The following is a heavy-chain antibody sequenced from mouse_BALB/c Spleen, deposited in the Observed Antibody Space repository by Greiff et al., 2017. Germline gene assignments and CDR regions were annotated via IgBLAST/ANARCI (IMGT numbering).Heavy chain of an antibody. CDR1: GFAFSSYD. D-gene: IGHD4-1*01. Sequence: DVMLVESGGGLVKPGGSLKLSCAASGFAFSSYDMSWVRQTPEKRLEWVAYISSGGGSTYYPDTVKGRFTISRDNAKNTLYLQMSSLKSEDTAMYYCARGSGTGFFDYWGQGTTLTVSS. J-gene: IGHJ2*01. CDR3: ARGSGTGFFDY. V-gene: IGHV5-12-1*01. CDR2: ISSGGGST.